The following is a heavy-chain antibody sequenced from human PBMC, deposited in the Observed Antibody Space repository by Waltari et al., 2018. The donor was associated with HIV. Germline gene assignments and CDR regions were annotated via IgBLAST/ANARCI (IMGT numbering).Heavy chain of an antibody. CDR2: FDPKNGKP. V-gene: IGHV1-24*01. D-gene: IGHD2-15*01. J-gene: IGHJ1*01. Sequence: QLIQSTPALMRPGASVTISCPVSGYPLSNVSMKWVRQGRGQRLEWMGGFDPKNGKPVYSLRFWGRVSLAEDTSEDTAFLELNRLTSDDTAVYYCVTLYNESPLYSNFWGQGTLVTV. CDR3: VTLYNESPLYSNF. CDR1: GYPLSNVS.